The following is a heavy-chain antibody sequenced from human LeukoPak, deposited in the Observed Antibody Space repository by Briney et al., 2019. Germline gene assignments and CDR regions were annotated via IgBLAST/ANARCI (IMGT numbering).Heavy chain of an antibody. CDR1: GYNFIGYY. CDR3: ARVGREADSSFMDYYYYMDV. D-gene: IGHD6-19*01. J-gene: IGHJ6*03. CDR2: INPNSGGT. Sequence: ASVKVSCKSSGYNFIGYYLHWVRQPPGQGLEWMGWINPNSGGTNYAQKFQGRVTMTRDTSISTASMELSRLRSDDTAVYYCARVGREADSSFMDYYYYMDVWGKGTTVTVSS. V-gene: IGHV1-2*02.